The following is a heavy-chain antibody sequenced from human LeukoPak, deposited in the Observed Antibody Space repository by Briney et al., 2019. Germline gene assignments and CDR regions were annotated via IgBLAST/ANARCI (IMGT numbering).Heavy chain of an antibody. V-gene: IGHV3-9*01. J-gene: IGHJ3*02. CDR2: ISWNSGSI. CDR1: GFTFDDYA. Sequence: GGSLRLSCAASGFTFDDYAMHWVRQAPGKGLEWVSGISWNSGSIGYADSVKGRFTISRDNAKNSLYLQMNSLRAEDTALYYCAKELWPLYCSSTSCRFSVAFDIWGQGTMVTVSS. D-gene: IGHD2-2*01. CDR3: AKELWPLYCSSTSCRFSVAFDI.